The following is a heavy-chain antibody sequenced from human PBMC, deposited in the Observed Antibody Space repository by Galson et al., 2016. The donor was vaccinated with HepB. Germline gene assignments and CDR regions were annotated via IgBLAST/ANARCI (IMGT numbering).Heavy chain of an antibody. CDR1: SGSFGGYF. V-gene: IGHV4-34*01. J-gene: IGHJ4*02. CDR3: ARSLIAVVGSGYYFDY. Sequence: SETLSLTCTVYSGSFGGYFWSWIRQPPGKGLEWIGEIDHRGGTNYNPSLLSQVTISIDTSKSHFSLRLSSVTAADTAVYYCARSLIAVVGSGYYFDYWGQGSLVTVSS. CDR2: IDHRGGT. D-gene: IGHD6-19*01.